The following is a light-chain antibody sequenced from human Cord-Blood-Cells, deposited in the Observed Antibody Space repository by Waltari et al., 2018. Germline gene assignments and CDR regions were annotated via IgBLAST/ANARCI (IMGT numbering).Light chain of an antibody. CDR3: SSYTSSSIL. CDR1: RRDVGGYKY. J-gene: IGLJ3*02. V-gene: IGLV2-14*01. CDR2: EVS. Sequence: QSALTQPASVSGSPGQSITISCTGTRRDVGGYKYVSWYQQHPGKAPKLMIYEVSNRPSGVSNRFSGSKSGNTASLTISGLQAEDEADYYCSSYTSSSILFGGGTKLTVL.